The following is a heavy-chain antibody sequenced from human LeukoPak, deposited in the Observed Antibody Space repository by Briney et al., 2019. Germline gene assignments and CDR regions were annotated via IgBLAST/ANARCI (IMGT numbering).Heavy chain of an antibody. CDR1: GGSISSSSYY. Sequence: SETLSLTCTVSGGSISSSSYYWGWIRQPPGKGLEWLGSIYYSGSTYYNPSLKSRVTISVDTSKNQFSLKLSSVTAADTAVYYCARERAAAGYFDYWGQGTLVTVSS. CDR2: IYYSGST. CDR3: ARERAAAGYFDY. J-gene: IGHJ4*02. V-gene: IGHV4-39*02. D-gene: IGHD6-13*01.